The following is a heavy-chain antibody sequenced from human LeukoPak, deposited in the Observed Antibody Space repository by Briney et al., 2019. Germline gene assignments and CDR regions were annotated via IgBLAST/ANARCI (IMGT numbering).Heavy chain of an antibody. V-gene: IGHV4-59*08. CDR1: GDSISTYY. Sequence: SETLSLTCTVSGDSISTYYWSWIRQPPGKGLEWIGRIHASGSNHYDPSLTRRVTISIDTSKNQSSLNLASVTAADTAVYYCARHNGRDDIWGQGTMVAVSS. CDR3: ARHNGRDDI. J-gene: IGHJ3*02. CDR2: IHASGSN.